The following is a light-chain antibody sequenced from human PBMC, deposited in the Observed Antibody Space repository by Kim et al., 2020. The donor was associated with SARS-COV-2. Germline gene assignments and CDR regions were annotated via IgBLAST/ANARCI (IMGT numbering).Light chain of an antibody. V-gene: IGKV3-20*01. Sequence: EIVLTQSPGTLSLSPGERATLSCRASQSVSSSYLAWYQQKPGQAPRLLIYGASSRATGIPDRFSGSGSGTDFTLTISRLEPEDFAVYYSQQNSVAPWKLGQGTKV. CDR2: GAS. J-gene: IGKJ1*01. CDR1: QSVSSSY. CDR3: QQNSVAPWK.